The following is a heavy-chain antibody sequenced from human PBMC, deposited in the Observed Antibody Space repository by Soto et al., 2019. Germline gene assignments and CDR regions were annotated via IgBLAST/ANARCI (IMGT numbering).Heavy chain of an antibody. CDR3: EKEGRAGSGRSPFDCRDA. CDR2: ISGSGGST. J-gene: IGHJ6*02. D-gene: IGHD1-26*01. V-gene: IGHV3-23*01. Sequence: PGWSLRLSCSASGFTFSSYAMSWVRQAPGKGLEWVSAISGSGGSTYYADSVKGRFTISRDNSKNTLYLQMNSLRAEDTAVYYCEKEGRAGSGRSPFDCRDAGGQGTT. CDR1: GFTFSSYA.